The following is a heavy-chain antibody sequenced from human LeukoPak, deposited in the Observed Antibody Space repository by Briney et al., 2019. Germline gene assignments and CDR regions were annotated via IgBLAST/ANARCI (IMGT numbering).Heavy chain of an antibody. V-gene: IGHV3-23*01. D-gene: IGHD5-18*01. Sequence: GGPLRLSCAASGFTFNTYAMSWVRQAPGKGLEWVSTISGNGAKSYSAGSVKGRFTISRDNSKNTLYLQMNSLRAEDTALYYCAKDFGYSYGWVDYWGQGILVTVSS. CDR2: ISGNGAKS. CDR1: GFTFNTYA. J-gene: IGHJ4*02. CDR3: AKDFGYSYGWVDY.